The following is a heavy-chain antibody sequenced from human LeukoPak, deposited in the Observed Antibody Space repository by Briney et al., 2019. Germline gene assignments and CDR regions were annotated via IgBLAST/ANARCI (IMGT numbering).Heavy chain of an antibody. J-gene: IGHJ4*02. CDR3: AKRGGSYYYDSSGYFAPFDY. D-gene: IGHD3-22*01. CDR2: ISGSGGST. CDR1: GFTFDDYG. Sequence: GGSLRLSCAASGFTFDDYGMSWVRQAPGKGLEWVSAISGSGGSTYYADSVKGRFTISRDNSKNTLYLQMNSLRAEDTAVYYCAKRGGSYYYDSSGYFAPFDYWGQGTLVTVSS. V-gene: IGHV3-23*01.